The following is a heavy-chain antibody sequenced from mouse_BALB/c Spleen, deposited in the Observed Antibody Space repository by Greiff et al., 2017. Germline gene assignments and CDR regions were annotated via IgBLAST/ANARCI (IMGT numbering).Heavy chain of an antibody. J-gene: IGHJ2*01. D-gene: IGHD2-14*01. CDR1: GYSFTGYF. Sequence: EVKLMESGPELVKPGASVKISCKASGYSFTGYFMNWVMQSHGKSLEWIGRINPYNGDTFYNQKFKGKATLTVDKSSSTAHMELRSLASEDSAVYYCARGRGNFDYWGQGTTLTVSS. V-gene: IGHV1-20*02. CDR3: ARGRGNFDY. CDR2: INPYNGDT.